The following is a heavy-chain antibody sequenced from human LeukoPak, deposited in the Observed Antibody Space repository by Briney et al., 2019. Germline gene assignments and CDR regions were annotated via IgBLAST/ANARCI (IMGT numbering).Heavy chain of an antibody. CDR2: IWYDGSNK. CDR3: AREEGLRDFWSGYRANYYYGMDV. V-gene: IGHV3-33*01. Sequence: GRSLRLSCAASGFTFSSYGMHWVRQGPGKGLEWVAVIWYDGSNKYYADSVKGRFTISRDNSKNTLYLQMNSLRAEDTAVYYCAREEGLRDFWSGYRANYYYGMDVWGQGTTVTVSS. J-gene: IGHJ6*02. D-gene: IGHD3-3*01. CDR1: GFTFSSYG.